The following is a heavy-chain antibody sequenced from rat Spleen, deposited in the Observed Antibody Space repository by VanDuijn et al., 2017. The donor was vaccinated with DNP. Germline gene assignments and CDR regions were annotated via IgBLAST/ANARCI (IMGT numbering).Heavy chain of an antibody. V-gene: IGHV5-31*01. CDR1: GFTFNYYW. J-gene: IGHJ2*01. D-gene: IGHD1-4*01. CDR3: ERLTSGITAYYFAY. CDR2: ITSSGGST. Sequence: EVQLVESGGGFVQPGRSLELSCVASGFTFNYYWMTWVRQVPGKGLEWLASITSSGGSTYYPDSVKGRFTISRDNAKSSLYLQMNSLKSEDTATYYCERLTSGITAYYFAYWGRGVTVTVSS.